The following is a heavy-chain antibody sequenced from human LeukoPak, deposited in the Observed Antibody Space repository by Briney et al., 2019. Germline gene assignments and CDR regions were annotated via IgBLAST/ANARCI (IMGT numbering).Heavy chain of an antibody. J-gene: IGHJ4*02. V-gene: IGHV3-7*01. Sequence: GGSLRLSCAASGFTFSDHYMDWVRQAPGKGLEWVADIKRDGSEKYYVDSVKGRFSISRDNAKNSLYLQMNSLRAEDTAVYYCARVYYGDYGYFDYWGQGTLVTVSS. D-gene: IGHD4-17*01. CDR3: ARVYYGDYGYFDY. CDR1: GFTFSDHY. CDR2: IKRDGSEK.